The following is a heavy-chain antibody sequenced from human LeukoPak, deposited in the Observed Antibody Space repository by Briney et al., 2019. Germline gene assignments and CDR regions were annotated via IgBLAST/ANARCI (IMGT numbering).Heavy chain of an antibody. CDR3: ARGTVAGTGWFDP. Sequence: PSETLSLTCTVSGGSISSYYWSWIRRPPGKGLEWIGYIYYSGSTNYNPSLKSRVTISVDTSKNQFSLKLSSVTAADTAVYYCARGTVAGTGWFDPWGQGTLVTVSS. D-gene: IGHD6-19*01. J-gene: IGHJ5*02. V-gene: IGHV4-59*01. CDR1: GGSISSYY. CDR2: IYYSGST.